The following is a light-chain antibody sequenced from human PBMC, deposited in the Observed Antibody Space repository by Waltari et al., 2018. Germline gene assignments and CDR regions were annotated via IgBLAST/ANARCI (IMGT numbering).Light chain of an antibody. CDR3: QQYSGFPRT. CDR1: QSVFYSSNNKNY. J-gene: IGKJ2*01. CDR2: WAS. Sequence: DIVMIQSPDSLAVFLGERVTINCKSSQSVFYSSNNKNYVAWYQQRPGQSPKLLLYWASARASGVPDRFSGSGSGTDFTLTISSLQAEDVAVYYCQQYSGFPRTFGQGTKVEI. V-gene: IGKV4-1*01.